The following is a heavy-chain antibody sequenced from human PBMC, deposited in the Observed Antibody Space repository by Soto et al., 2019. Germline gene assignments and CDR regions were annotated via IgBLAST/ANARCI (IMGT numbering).Heavy chain of an antibody. CDR1: GFTVSSNY. D-gene: IGHD3-10*01. CDR2: IYSGGST. CDR3: ARTSSSVLWFGFCYFDY. Sequence: EVQLVETGGGLIQPGGSLRLSCAASGFTVSSNYMSWVRQAPGKGLEWVSVIYSGGSTYYADSVKGRFTISRDNSKNTLYLQMNSLRAEDTAVYYCARTSSSVLWFGFCYFDYWGQGTLVTVSS. V-gene: IGHV3-53*02. J-gene: IGHJ4*02.